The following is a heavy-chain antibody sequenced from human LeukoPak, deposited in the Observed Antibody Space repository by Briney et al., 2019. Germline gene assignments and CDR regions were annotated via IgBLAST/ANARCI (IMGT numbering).Heavy chain of an antibody. Sequence: SETLSLTCTVSGGSISSGGYYWSWIRQHPGKGLEWIGNIYHSGTTYYNPSLKSRVTISVDTPKNQFSLKLSSVAAADTAVYYCARDYSRGYFFDYWGQGTLVTVSS. J-gene: IGHJ4*02. CDR2: IYHSGTT. D-gene: IGHD6-19*01. V-gene: IGHV4-31*03. CDR1: GGSISSGGYY. CDR3: ARDYSRGYFFDY.